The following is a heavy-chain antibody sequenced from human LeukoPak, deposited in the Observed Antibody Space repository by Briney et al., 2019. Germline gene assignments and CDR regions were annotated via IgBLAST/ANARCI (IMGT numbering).Heavy chain of an antibody. CDR1: GFIFSSYS. D-gene: IGHD3-22*01. J-gene: IGHJ3*02. Sequence: GGSLRLSCAASGFIFSSYSMNWVRQAPGKGLEWVSGINWNGGSTGYADSVKGRFTISRDNAKNSLYLQMNSLRAEDTALYHCARVAYYYDSSGYSLNDAFDIWGQGTMVTVSS. CDR3: ARVAYYYDSSGYSLNDAFDI. V-gene: IGHV3-20*01. CDR2: INWNGGST.